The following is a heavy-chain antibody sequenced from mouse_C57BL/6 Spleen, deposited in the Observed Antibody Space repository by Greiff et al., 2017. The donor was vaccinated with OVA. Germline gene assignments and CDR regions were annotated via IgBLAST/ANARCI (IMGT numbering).Heavy chain of an antibody. V-gene: IGHV1-82*01. CDR1: GYAFSSSW. J-gene: IGHJ2*01. D-gene: IGHD2-3*01. Sequence: VKLQESGPELVKPGASVKISCKASGYAFSSSWMNWVKQRPGKGLEWIGRIYPGDGDTNYNGKFKGKATLTADKSSSTAYMQLSSLTSEDSAVYFCARSDGYYLFDYWGQGTTLTVSS. CDR2: IYPGDGDT. CDR3: ARSDGYYLFDY.